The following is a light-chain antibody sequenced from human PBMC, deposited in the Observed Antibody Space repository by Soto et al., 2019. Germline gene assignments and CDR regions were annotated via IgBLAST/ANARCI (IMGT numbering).Light chain of an antibody. CDR1: SSVVGGYNY. CDR2: DVS. Sequence: QSVLTQPRSVSGSPGQSVTISCTGTSSVVGGYNYVSWYQQHPGKAPKLMIYDVSKRPSGVPDRFSGSKSGNTASLTISGLQAEDEADYYCCSYAGSYTLVVFGGGTKVTVL. V-gene: IGLV2-11*01. J-gene: IGLJ2*01. CDR3: CSYAGSYTLVV.